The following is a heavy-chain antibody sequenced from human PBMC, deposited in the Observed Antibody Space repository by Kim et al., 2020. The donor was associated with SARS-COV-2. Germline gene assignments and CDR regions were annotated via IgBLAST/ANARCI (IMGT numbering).Heavy chain of an antibody. CDR1: GFTFSIYS. V-gene: IGHV3-48*02. J-gene: IGHJ4*02. Sequence: GGSLRLSCAASGFTFSIYSIDWVRRAPGKGLEWIIYISSTSGNIYYADSVKGRFTVSRDNAENSVYLQMDSLTDEDTAIYYCARVGPSGYSVVYWGQGTTVTVPS. D-gene: IGHD2-15*01. CDR2: ISSTSGNI. CDR3: ARVGPSGYSVVY.